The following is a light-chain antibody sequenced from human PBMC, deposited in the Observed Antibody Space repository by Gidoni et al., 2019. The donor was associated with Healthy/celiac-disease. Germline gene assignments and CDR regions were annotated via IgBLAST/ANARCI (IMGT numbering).Light chain of an antibody. CDR2: GAS. CDR1: QSVSSSY. CDR3: QQYGSSPPYT. J-gene: IGKJ2*01. Sequence: EIVLTQSPGTLSLSPGERAPLSCRASQSVSSSYLACYQQKPGQAPRLLIYGASSRATGSPDRFSASGSGTDFTLTISRLEPEDFAVYYFQQYGSSPPYTFXHXTKLEIK. V-gene: IGKV3-20*01.